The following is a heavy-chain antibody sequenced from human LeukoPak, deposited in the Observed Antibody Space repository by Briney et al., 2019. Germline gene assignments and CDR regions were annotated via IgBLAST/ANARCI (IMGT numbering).Heavy chain of an antibody. Sequence: SETLSLTCTVSGGSISSGSYYWSWIRQPGGKGLEWIGRIYTSGSTNYNPSLKSRVTISVDTSKNQFSLKLSSVTAADTAVYYCARDSEDGDDAFDIWGQGTMVTVSS. CDR3: ARDSEDGDDAFDI. CDR2: IYTSGST. D-gene: IGHD4-17*01. V-gene: IGHV4-61*02. J-gene: IGHJ3*02. CDR1: GGSISSGSYY.